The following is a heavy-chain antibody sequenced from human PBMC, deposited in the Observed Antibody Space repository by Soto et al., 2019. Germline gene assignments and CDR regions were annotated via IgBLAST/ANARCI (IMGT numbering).Heavy chain of an antibody. Sequence: QVQLVQSGAEVKKPGASVKVSCKASGYSFTSYDMNWVRQVPGQGPEWMGWMNPNSADTGYAQKFQGRMTMSRDMATRTMYMELSCLTSEDTAVYYCARGGFLEPHMDVWGGGTTVTVSS. CDR2: MNPNSADT. J-gene: IGHJ6*03. V-gene: IGHV1-8*01. CDR1: GYSFTSYD. CDR3: ARGGFLEPHMDV.